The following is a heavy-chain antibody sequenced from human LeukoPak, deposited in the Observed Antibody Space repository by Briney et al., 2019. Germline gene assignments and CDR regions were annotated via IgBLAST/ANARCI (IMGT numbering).Heavy chain of an antibody. CDR1: GGPISSTNW. CDR3: ARHKTGSGGWHLFDY. Sequence: SETLSLTCAVSGGPISSTNWWSWVRQPPGKGLEWIGEIYHSGSTNYNPSLKSRVTISVDKSKSQFSLKLSSVTAADTAVYYCARHKTGSGGWHLFDYWGQGTLVTVSS. V-gene: IGHV4-4*02. CDR2: IYHSGST. D-gene: IGHD6-19*01. J-gene: IGHJ4*02.